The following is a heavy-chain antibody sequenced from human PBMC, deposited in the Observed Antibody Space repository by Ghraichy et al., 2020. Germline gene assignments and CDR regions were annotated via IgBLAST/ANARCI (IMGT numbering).Heavy chain of an antibody. D-gene: IGHD2-2*01. J-gene: IGHJ5*02. CDR2: IYHNGRT. CDR3: ARDQEWRASSSGFDP. Sequence: SETLSLTCTVSGDSLNNYYWSWIRQAPGKGLEWIGSIYHNGRTKYSPSLKSRVTMSVDTSKNQFSLSLTSVTAADTAVFYCARDQEWRASSSGFDPWGQGTLVSVSP. V-gene: IGHV4-59*01. CDR1: GDSLNNYY.